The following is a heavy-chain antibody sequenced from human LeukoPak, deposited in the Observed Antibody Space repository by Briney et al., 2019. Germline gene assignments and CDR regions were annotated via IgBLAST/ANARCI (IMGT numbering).Heavy chain of an antibody. CDR3: ATKNLFHL. CDR2: IDREDGQS. CDR1: GCALNELS. D-gene: IGHD1-14*01. V-gene: IGHV1-24*01. J-gene: IGHJ5*02. Sequence: GASVKVSCKVSGCALNELSIHWVRQAPGKGLEWVGGIDREDGQSIYAQNFQGRVSLTDDTSAQTAYMEVTSLRSEDTAVYYCATKNLFHLWGQGTLVTVSS.